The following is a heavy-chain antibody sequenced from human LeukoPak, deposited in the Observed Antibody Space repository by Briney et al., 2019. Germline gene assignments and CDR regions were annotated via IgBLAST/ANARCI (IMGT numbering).Heavy chain of an antibody. CDR3: ARQQSDTSLFDP. Sequence: PSETLSLTCIVSGDSISSTSYYWACLRQPPGKGLEWIGMIFYSENAYYTPSLRGRVTLSVDTSRNQFSLNLIAVTAADTGVYFCARQQSDTSLFDPWGQGTLVTVSS. V-gene: IGHV4-39*01. J-gene: IGHJ5*02. CDR1: GDSISSTSYY. CDR2: IFYSENA. D-gene: IGHD2-21*02.